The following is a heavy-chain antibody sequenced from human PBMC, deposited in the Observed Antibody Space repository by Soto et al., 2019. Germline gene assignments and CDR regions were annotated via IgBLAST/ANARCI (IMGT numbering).Heavy chain of an antibody. J-gene: IGHJ5*02. Sequence: PGGSLRLSCAASGFTFNTYGMTWVRQAPGKGLEWVSTVSGSGGGTYYADSVKGRFTISRVNSKNTMYLQMSNLRAEDTAVYFCAKSGTTATSWFGPWGQGTLVTVSS. CDR1: GFTFNTYG. CDR3: AKSGTTATSWFGP. CDR2: VSGSGGGT. D-gene: IGHD1-7*01. V-gene: IGHV3-23*01.